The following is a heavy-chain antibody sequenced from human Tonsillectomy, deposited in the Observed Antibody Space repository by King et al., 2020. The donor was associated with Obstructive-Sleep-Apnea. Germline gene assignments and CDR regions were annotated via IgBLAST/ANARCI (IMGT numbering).Heavy chain of an antibody. CDR2: ISNDGSRN. J-gene: IGHJ4*02. D-gene: IGHD3-22*01. Sequence: VQLVESGGGVVQPGRSLRLSCAGTGFTFSTYALHWVRQAPGKGLEWVTLISNDGSRNYYGDSVKGRFTISRDNTKNTLFLQMNSLRLEDTAVYFCARSPPGTHDCRGFHRNASCGSSGGQGTLVTVSS. CDR1: GFTFSTYA. V-gene: IGHV3-30*04. CDR3: ARSPPGTHDCRGFHRNASCGSS.